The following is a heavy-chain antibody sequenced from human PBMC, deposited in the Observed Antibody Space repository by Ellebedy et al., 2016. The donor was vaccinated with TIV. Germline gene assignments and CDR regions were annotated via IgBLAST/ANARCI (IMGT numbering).Heavy chain of an antibody. CDR3: ATDGPQWRGFDY. Sequence: SVKVSXXASGGTFSSYAISWVRQAPGQGLEWMGGIIPIFGTANYAQKFQGRVTITADESTSTAYMELSSLRSEDTAVYYCATDGPQWRGFDYWGQGTLVTVSS. D-gene: IGHD6-19*01. CDR1: GGTFSSYA. V-gene: IGHV1-69*13. CDR2: IIPIFGTA. J-gene: IGHJ4*02.